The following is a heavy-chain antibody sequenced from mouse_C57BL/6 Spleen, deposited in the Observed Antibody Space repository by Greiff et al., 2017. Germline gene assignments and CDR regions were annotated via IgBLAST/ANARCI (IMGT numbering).Heavy chain of an antibody. D-gene: IGHD2-4*01. CDR1: GYTFTSYW. CDR3: ARGLYDYDPYYYAMDY. Sequence: QVQLQQSGAELAKPGASVKLSCKASGYTFTSYWMHWVKQRPGQGLEWIGYINPSSGYNKYNQKFKDKATLTADKSSSTAYMQLSSLTYEDSAVYYCARGLYDYDPYYYAMDYWGQGTSVTVSS. V-gene: IGHV1-7*01. J-gene: IGHJ4*01. CDR2: INPSSGYN.